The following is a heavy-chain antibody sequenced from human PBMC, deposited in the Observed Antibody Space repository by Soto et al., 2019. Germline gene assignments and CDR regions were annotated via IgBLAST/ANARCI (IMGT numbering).Heavy chain of an antibody. D-gene: IGHD2-8*01. Sequence: QVQLQQWGAGLLKPSETLSLTCAVYGGSFSGYYWSWIRQPPGKGLEWIGEINHSGSTNYNPSLKSRVTISVDTSKNQFSLKLSSVTAADTAVYYCARGHVVLMVMAFDYWGQGTLVTVSS. J-gene: IGHJ4*02. CDR3: ARGHVVLMVMAFDY. CDR1: GGSFSGYY. V-gene: IGHV4-34*01. CDR2: INHSGST.